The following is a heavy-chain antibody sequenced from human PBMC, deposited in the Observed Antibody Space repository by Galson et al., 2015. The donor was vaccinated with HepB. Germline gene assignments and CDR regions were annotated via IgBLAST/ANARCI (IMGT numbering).Heavy chain of an antibody. V-gene: IGHV3-15*01. D-gene: IGHD4-17*01. J-gene: IGHJ5*02. CDR1: GFIFSHTW. CDR3: TTEQIDDYGDFRNWFDP. CDR2: IKTIPEGGAT. Sequence: SLRLSCASSGFIFSHTWMSWVRQAPGKGLEWIGHIKTIPEGGATDYAAPVKGRIIISRDDPKNSLYLQMNSLKTEDTAVYYCTTEQIDDYGDFRNWFDPWGQGTLVTVSS.